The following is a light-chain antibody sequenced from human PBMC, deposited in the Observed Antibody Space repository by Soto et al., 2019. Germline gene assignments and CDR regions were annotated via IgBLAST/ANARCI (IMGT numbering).Light chain of an antibody. CDR3: QKYNNWPPWT. V-gene: IGKV3-15*01. CDR1: QSVSSN. CDR2: AAS. J-gene: IGKJ1*01. Sequence: EIVMTQSPATLSVSPGERATLSCTASQSVSSNLAWYQQKPGQAPRLLIYAASTRATGIPARFSGSGSGTEFTLPIRSLRSEDFAFYYCQKYNNWPPWTFGQGPRVEI.